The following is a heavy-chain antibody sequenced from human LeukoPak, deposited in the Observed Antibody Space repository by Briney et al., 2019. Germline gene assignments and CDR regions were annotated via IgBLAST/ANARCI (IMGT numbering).Heavy chain of an antibody. V-gene: IGHV4-59*01. CDR3: ARGFSLDLWEPGAYFDY. CDR1: GGSISSYY. CDR2: IYYSGST. Sequence: SETLSLTCTVSGGSISSYYWSWIRQPPGKGLEWIGYIYYSGSTNYNPSPKSRVTISVDTSKNQFSLKLSSVTAADTAVYYCARGFSLDLWEPGAYFDYWGQGTLVTVSS. D-gene: IGHD1-26*01. J-gene: IGHJ4*02.